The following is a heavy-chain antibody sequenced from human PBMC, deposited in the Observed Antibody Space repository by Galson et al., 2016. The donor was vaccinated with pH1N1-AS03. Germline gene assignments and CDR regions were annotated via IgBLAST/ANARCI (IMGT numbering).Heavy chain of an antibody. V-gene: IGHV5-51*01. Sequence: QSGAEVTKPGESLKISCKGSGSNFTTYWIAWVRQMPGKGLEWMGIIYPGDSDTRYSPSFQGQVTISADKSISTAYLQWSSLEASGTAIYYCARRSTPARFRLVSGDGEYNWCDPWGQGTLVTVSS. CDR3: ARRSTPARFRLVSGDGEYNWCDP. CDR1: GSNFTTYW. J-gene: IGHJ5*02. CDR2: IYPGDSDT. D-gene: IGHD5/OR15-5a*01.